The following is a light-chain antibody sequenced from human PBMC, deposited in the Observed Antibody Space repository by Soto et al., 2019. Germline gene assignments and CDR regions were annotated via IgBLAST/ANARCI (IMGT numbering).Light chain of an antibody. V-gene: IGLV2-14*01. Sequence: QSALTQSASVSRSPGQSITISCTGTSSDVGSYNHVSWYQQHPGEVPKLIIFNVNDRPSGVSNRFSGSKSGNTASLTISGLQAEDEADYYCSSFTSSTTYVFVTGTKVTVL. CDR1: SSDVGSYNH. CDR2: NVN. CDR3: SSFTSSTTYV. J-gene: IGLJ1*01.